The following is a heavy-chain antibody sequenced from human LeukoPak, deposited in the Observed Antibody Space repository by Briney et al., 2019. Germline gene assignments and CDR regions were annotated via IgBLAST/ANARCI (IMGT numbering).Heavy chain of an antibody. D-gene: IGHD6-19*01. CDR1: GYTFTSYD. CDR3: ARAAGGAVAGTIFWGDIDY. CDR2: MNPNSGNT. Sequence: ASVKVSCKASGYTFTSYDINWVRQATGQGLEWMGWMNPNSGNTGYAQKFQGRVTMTRNTSISTAYMELSSLRSEDTAVFYCARAAGGAVAGTIFWGDIDYWGQGTLVTVSS. J-gene: IGHJ4*02. V-gene: IGHV1-8*01.